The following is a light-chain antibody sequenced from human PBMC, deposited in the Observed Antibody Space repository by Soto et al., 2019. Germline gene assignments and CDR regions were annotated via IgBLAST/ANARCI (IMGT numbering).Light chain of an antibody. CDR2: DAS. CDR1: QNINGW. V-gene: IGKV1-5*01. J-gene: IGKJ4*01. CDR3: QQVKTYPRT. Sequence: DIQMTQSASTLSASLGDRVTITCGASQNINGWLAWYQQKPGKAPKVLIYDASALPRGVPSRFSGRKSGTQFTLTIDSLHPEDFATYYCQQVKTYPRTFGGGTKWIS.